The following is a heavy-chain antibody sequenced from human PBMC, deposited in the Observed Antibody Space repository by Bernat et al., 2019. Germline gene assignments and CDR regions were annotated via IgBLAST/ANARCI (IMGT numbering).Heavy chain of an antibody. CDR2: IRSKANSYAT. D-gene: IGHD5-18*01. CDR3: IAENIQLWLLDY. Sequence: EVQLVESGGDLVQPGGSLKLSCAASGFTFSGSAMHWVRQASGKGLEWVGRIRSKANSYATAYAASVKGRFTISRDDSKNTAYLQMNSLKTEDTAVYYCIAENIQLWLLDYWGQGTLVTVSS. CDR1: GFTFSGSA. J-gene: IGHJ4*02. V-gene: IGHV3-73*01.